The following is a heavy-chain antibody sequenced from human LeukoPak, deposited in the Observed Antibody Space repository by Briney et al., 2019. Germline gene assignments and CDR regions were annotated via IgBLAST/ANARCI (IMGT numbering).Heavy chain of an antibody. Sequence: PGGSLRLSCAASGFTFSSYYMNWVRQAPGKGLEWISYISSSGNTIYYGDSVKGRSTISRDSARNSLYLQMNSLRAEDTAVYYCARDLPWNHHNSAEYFHHWGQGTLLIVSS. J-gene: IGHJ1*01. CDR2: ISSSGNTI. V-gene: IGHV3-48*01. D-gene: IGHD2/OR15-2a*01. CDR1: GFTFSSYY. CDR3: ARDLPWNHHNSAEYFHH.